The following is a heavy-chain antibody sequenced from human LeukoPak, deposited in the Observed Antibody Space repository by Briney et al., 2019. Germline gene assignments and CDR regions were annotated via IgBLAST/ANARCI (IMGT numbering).Heavy chain of an antibody. CDR3: ARVPQQTMAPDY. V-gene: IGHV3-53*01. J-gene: IGHJ4*02. CDR2: IYSGGST. Sequence: GGSLRLSCAASGFTFSSNYMSWVRQAPGKGLEGVSVIYSGGSTYYADSVTGRFTISRDNSKNTLYLQMNSLRAEDTAVYYCARVPQQTMAPDYWGQGTLVTVSS. CDR1: GFTFSSNY. D-gene: IGHD3-10*01.